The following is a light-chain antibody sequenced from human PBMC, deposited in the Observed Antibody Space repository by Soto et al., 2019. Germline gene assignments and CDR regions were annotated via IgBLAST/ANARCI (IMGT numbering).Light chain of an antibody. CDR3: QQSYSTPYT. V-gene: IGKV1-39*01. Sequence: TQSPGTLSLSPGETATLSCRASQSITNSFLAWYQQKPGKAPKLLIYGAFSLQSGVPSRFSGSGSGTDFSLTISSLQPEDFATYYCQQSYSTPYTFGQGTKLE. J-gene: IGKJ2*01. CDR2: GAF. CDR1: QSITNSF.